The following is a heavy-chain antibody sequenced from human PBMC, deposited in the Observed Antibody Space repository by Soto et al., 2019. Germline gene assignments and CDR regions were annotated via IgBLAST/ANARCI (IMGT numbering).Heavy chain of an antibody. V-gene: IGHV3-53*01. CDR2: IYTRGTT. CDR1: GFSVNNNY. D-gene: IGHD2-21*01. Sequence: PGGSLRLSCSASGFSVNNNYMTWVRQAPGRRPEWVAVIYTRGTTHYADFATGRFTFSRDNSKNTLYLQMDSLRPEDTAVYYCANLWGYYFESWGPGTLVTVSS. CDR3: ANLWGYYFES. J-gene: IGHJ4*02.